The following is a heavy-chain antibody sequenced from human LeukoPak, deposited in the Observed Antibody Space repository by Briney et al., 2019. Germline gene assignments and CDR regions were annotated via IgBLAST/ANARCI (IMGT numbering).Heavy chain of an antibody. V-gene: IGHV3-64*01. CDR2: ISSNGGST. CDR3: SRDRSMVTTLGVYYFDY. CDR1: GFTFSSYA. D-gene: IGHD2-8*02. J-gene: IGHJ4*02. Sequence: GGSLRLSCAASGFTFSSYAMHWVRQAPGKGLEYVSAISSNGGSTYYANSVKGRFTISRDNSKNTLYLQMGSLRAEDMAVYYCSRDRSMVTTLGVYYFDYWGQGTLVTVSS.